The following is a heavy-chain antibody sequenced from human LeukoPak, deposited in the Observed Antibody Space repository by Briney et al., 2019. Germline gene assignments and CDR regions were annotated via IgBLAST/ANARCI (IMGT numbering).Heavy chain of an antibody. Sequence: GGSLRLSCAASGFTFSSYAMRWVRQAPGKGLEWVAVISYDGSNKYYADSVKGRFTISRDNSKNTLDLQMSSLRADDTAVYYCARSQLGGDYWGQGTLVTVSS. J-gene: IGHJ4*02. V-gene: IGHV3-30-3*01. CDR1: GFTFSSYA. CDR3: ARSQLGGDY. D-gene: IGHD6-6*01. CDR2: ISYDGSNK.